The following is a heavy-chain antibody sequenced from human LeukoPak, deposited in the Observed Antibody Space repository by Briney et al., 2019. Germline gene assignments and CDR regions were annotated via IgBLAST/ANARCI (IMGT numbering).Heavy chain of an antibody. CDR2: IYYSGST. D-gene: IGHD3-22*01. V-gene: IGHV4-39*01. CDR3: ARHEGARYDSGHFDY. Sequence: SETLSLTCTVSGGSISSSSYYWGWIRQPPGKGLEWVGSIYYSGSTYYNPSLKSRVTISVDTSKNQFSLKLSSVTAADTAVYYCARHEGARYDSGHFDYWGQGTLVTVSS. CDR1: GGSISSSSYY. J-gene: IGHJ4*02.